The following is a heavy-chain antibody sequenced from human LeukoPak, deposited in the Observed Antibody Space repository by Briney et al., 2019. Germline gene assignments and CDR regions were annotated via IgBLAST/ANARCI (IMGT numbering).Heavy chain of an antibody. CDR2: IDYDGSHI. V-gene: IGHV3-21*01. CDR1: GFTFTTSA. Sequence: GESLRLSCAGSGFTFTTSAMNWVRQVPGNGLEWVSSIDYDGSHIYYSASVKGRFSISRDNARDSVYLQMDSLRAEDTAVYYCARDPERYLRTGHYDYWGQGTLVIVSS. D-gene: IGHD3-10*02. CDR3: ARDPERYLRTGHYDY. J-gene: IGHJ4*02.